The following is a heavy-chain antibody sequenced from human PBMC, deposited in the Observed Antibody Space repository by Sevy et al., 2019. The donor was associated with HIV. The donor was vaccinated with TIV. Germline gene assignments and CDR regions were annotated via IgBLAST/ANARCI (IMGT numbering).Heavy chain of an antibody. Sequence: GGSLRLSCAASGFTFSSYAMHWVRQAPGKGLEWVAVISYDGSNKYYADSVKGGFTISRDNSKNTLYLQMNSLRAEDTAVYYCARDLSRIFDDWGQGTLVTVSS. V-gene: IGHV3-30-3*01. J-gene: IGHJ4*02. CDR3: ARDLSRIFDD. CDR1: GFTFSSYA. CDR2: ISYDGSNK. D-gene: IGHD2-15*01.